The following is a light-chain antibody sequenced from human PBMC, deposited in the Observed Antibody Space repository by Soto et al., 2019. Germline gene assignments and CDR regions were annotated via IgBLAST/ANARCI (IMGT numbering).Light chain of an antibody. V-gene: IGKV1-5*01. CDR1: QSISSW. Sequence: DIQMTQSPSTLSASVGDRVTITCRASQSISSWLAWYQQKPGKAPKLLIYDASSLESGVPSRFSGSGSGTEFTLTISSLQPDDFAIYYSQQYNSYSRTFGQGTKVEIK. J-gene: IGKJ1*01. CDR3: QQYNSYSRT. CDR2: DAS.